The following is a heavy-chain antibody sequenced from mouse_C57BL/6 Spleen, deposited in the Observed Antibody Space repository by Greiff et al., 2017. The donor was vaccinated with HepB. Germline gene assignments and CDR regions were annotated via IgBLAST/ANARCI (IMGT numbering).Heavy chain of an antibody. Sequence: QVQLQQPGAELVKPGASVSMSCKASGYTLTSYWITWVQQRPGQGLEWIGDIYPGSGSTNDNEKFKSKATLTVDTSSSTDYMQLSRLTSEDSAVYYCAREGLRRNFDVWGTGTTVTVSS. J-gene: IGHJ1*03. D-gene: IGHD2-4*01. V-gene: IGHV1-55*01. CDR2: IYPGSGST. CDR3: AREGLRRNFDV. CDR1: GYTLTSYW.